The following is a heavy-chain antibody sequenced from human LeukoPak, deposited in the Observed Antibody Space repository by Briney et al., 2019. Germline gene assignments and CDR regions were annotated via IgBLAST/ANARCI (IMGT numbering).Heavy chain of an antibody. CDR1: GYTLTELS. D-gene: IGHD2-2*01. Sequence: ASVKVSCKVSGYTLTELSMHWVRQAPGKGREWMGGFDPEDGETIYAQKFQGRVTMTEDTSTDTAYMELSSLRSEDTAVYYCARVPGYCSSTSCYGPAQIYYYYMDVWGKGTTVTVSS. CDR2: FDPEDGET. J-gene: IGHJ6*03. CDR3: ARVPGYCSSTSCYGPAQIYYYYMDV. V-gene: IGHV1-24*01.